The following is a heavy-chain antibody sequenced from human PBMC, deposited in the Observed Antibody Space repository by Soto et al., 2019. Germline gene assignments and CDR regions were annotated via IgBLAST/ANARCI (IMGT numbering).Heavy chain of an antibody. Sequence: GGSLRLSCAASGFTFSSYAMSWVRQAPGKGLEWVSAISGSVGSTYYADSVKGRFTISRDNSKNTLYLQMNSLRAEDTAVYYCAKDQQTYYDILTSYNWFDRWGRGSPVTVSS. J-gene: IGHJ5*02. CDR3: AKDQQTYYDILTSYNWFDR. CDR2: ISGSVGST. CDR1: GFTFSSYA. V-gene: IGHV3-23*01. D-gene: IGHD3-9*01.